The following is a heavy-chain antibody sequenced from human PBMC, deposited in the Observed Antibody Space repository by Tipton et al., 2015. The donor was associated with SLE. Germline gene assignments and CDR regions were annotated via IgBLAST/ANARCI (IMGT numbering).Heavy chain of an antibody. CDR1: GGSISSYD. Sequence: LRLSCTVSGGSISSYDWSWIRQPPGKQLEWIGYVYYSGNINYNPSLTSRVTISVDTSKNQFSLKLSSVTAADTAVYYCSREGRYGSGSYYLDIWGQGTMVTVSS. CDR2: VYYSGNI. J-gene: IGHJ3*02. V-gene: IGHV4-59*01. D-gene: IGHD3-10*01. CDR3: SREGRYGSGSYYLDI.